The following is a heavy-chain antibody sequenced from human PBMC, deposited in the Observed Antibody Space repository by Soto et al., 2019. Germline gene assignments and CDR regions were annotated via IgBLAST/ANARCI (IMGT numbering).Heavy chain of an antibody. Sequence: VQLQESGPGLVKPSETLSLTCTVSGGSISSYYWSWIRQPPGKGLEWIGYIYYSGSTNYNPSLKSRVTISVDTSKNQFSLKLSSVTAADTAVYYCARTKLYYFDYWGQGTLVTVSS. J-gene: IGHJ4*02. CDR3: ARTKLYYFDY. V-gene: IGHV4-59*01. D-gene: IGHD2-15*01. CDR2: IYYSGST. CDR1: GGSISSYY.